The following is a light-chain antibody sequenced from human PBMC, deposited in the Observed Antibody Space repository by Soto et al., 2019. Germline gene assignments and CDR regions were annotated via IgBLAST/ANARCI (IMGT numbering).Light chain of an antibody. Sequence: DIPMTQSPSTLSSSVGDRVSITCRVSQSISSWLAGYQQKPGKAPKLLIFDASSLASGVPSRFSGSGSGTAFTLTISSLQPDEFATYYCQQYNSYSQTFGQGTKVEI. J-gene: IGKJ1*01. V-gene: IGKV1-5*01. CDR2: DAS. CDR1: QSISSW. CDR3: QQYNSYSQT.